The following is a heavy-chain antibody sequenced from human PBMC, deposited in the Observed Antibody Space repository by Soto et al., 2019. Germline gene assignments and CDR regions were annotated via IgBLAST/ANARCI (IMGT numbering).Heavy chain of an antibody. D-gene: IGHD6-6*01. J-gene: IGHJ5*02. CDR2: IYYSGST. V-gene: IGHV4-31*03. Sequence: SETLSLTCTVSGGSISSGGYYWSWIRQHPGKGLEWIGYIYYSGSTYYNPSLKSRVTISVDTSKNQFSLKLSSVTAADTAVYYCARGVLTYSSSSGGYNWFDPWGQGTLVTVSS. CDR1: GGSISSGGYY. CDR3: ARGVLTYSSSSGGYNWFDP.